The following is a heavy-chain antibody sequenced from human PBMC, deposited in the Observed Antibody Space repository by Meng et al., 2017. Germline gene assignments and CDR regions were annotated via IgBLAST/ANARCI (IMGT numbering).Heavy chain of an antibody. J-gene: IGHJ3*02. CDR3: ARVFSGWYFGAFDI. V-gene: IGHV6-1*01. CDR1: GDSVSSNSAA. Sequence: SCAISGDSVSSNSAAWHWIRQSPTRGLEWLGRTYYRSKWYNDYAVTVKSRITINPDTSKNQFSLQLNSVTPEDTAVYYCARVFSGWYFGAFDIWGQGTMVTVSS. CDR2: TYYRSKWYN. D-gene: IGHD6-19*01.